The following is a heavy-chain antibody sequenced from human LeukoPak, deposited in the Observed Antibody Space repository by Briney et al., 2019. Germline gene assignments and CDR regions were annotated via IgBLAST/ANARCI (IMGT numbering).Heavy chain of an antibody. V-gene: IGHV1-2*02. CDR1: GYIFTDYY. CDR2: MNCNNGGT. D-gene: IGHD5-18*01. Sequence: ASVKVPCKASGYIFTDYYIHWVRQAPGQGLEWMGWMNCNNGGTNYAQKLRGRVTMTRGTSTSTGYMELNSLTSDDTAVYYCARDKAGAMGDFDYWGQGTLVTVSS. CDR3: ARDKAGAMGDFDY. J-gene: IGHJ4*02.